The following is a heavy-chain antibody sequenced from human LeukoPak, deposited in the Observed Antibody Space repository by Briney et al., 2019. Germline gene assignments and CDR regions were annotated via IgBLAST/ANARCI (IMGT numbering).Heavy chain of an antibody. V-gene: IGHV4-34*01. D-gene: IGHD3-22*01. Sequence: PSETLSLTCAVYGGSFSGYYWSWIRQPPGKGLEWIGEINHSGSTNYNPSLKSRVTISVDTSKNQFSLKLSSVTAADTAVYYCARASYSYDINGWVRCGYWGQGTLVTVSS. CDR3: ARASYSYDINGWVRCGY. CDR1: GGSFSGYY. CDR2: INHSGST. J-gene: IGHJ4*02.